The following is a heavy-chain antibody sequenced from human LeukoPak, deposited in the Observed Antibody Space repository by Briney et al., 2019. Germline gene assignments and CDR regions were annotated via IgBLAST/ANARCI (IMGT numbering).Heavy chain of an antibody. CDR1: GYTLTELS. CDR3: AYVGIAAAWYYFDY. D-gene: IGHD6-13*01. V-gene: IGHV1-24*01. J-gene: IGHJ4*02. Sequence: GASVTVSCKVSGYTLTELSMHWVRQAPGKGLEWMGGFDPEDGETIYAQKFQGRVTMTEDTSTDTAYMELSSLRSEDTAVYYCAYVGIAAAWYYFDYWGQGTLVTVSS. CDR2: FDPEDGET.